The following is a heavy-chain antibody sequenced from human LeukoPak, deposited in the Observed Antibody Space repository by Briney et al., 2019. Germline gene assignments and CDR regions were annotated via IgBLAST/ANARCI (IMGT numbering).Heavy chain of an antibody. CDR1: GLTFGDYA. V-gene: IGHV3-49*03. Sequence: GGSLRLSCTASGLTFGDYAMNWFRQAPGKGLEWVGFIRSKAYGGTTEYAASVKGRFTNSRDDSKSIAYLQMNSLRTEDTAVYYCTRDHDYGDQSPFDYWGEGTLVTVSS. J-gene: IGHJ4*02. CDR3: TRDHDYGDQSPFDY. CDR2: IRSKAYGGTT. D-gene: IGHD4-17*01.